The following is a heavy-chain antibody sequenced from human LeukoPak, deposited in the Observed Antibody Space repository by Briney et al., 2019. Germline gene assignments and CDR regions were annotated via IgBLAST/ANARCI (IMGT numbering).Heavy chain of an antibody. V-gene: IGHV4-59*08. Sequence: SETLSLTCTVSGRSISSFYWSWIRQPPGKGLEWIGYIYYNESTNYNPSLKSRVTISVDTSKNQFSLKLSSVTAADTAVYYCARTGFRTSWDAFDIWSQGTLVTVSS. J-gene: IGHJ3*02. D-gene: IGHD6-13*01. CDR3: ARTGFRTSWDAFDI. CDR2: IYYNEST. CDR1: GRSISSFY.